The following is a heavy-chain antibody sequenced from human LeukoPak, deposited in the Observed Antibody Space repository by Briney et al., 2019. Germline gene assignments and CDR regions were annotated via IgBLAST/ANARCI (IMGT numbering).Heavy chain of an antibody. CDR3: ARTPTNWGGYYYYGMDV. V-gene: IGHV4-34*01. Sequence: SETLSLTCAVYGGSFSGYYWSWIRQPPGKGLEGMGEINQSGSTNYNPSLKSRVTISVDTSKNQFSLKLSSVTAADTAVYYCARTPTNWGGYYYYGMDVWGQGTTVTVSS. CDR1: GGSFSGYY. D-gene: IGHD7-27*01. CDR2: INQSGST. J-gene: IGHJ6*02.